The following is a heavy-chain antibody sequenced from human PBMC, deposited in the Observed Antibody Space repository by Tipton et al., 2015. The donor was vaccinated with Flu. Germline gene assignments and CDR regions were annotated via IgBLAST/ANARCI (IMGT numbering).Heavy chain of an antibody. V-gene: IGHV4-59*01. J-gene: IGHJ6*02. CDR1: GGSISSYY. CDR2: IYYSGST. Sequence: GSLRLSCTVSGGSISSYYWSWLRQPPGKGLEWIGYIYYSGSTNYNPSLKSRVTISVDTSKNQFSLQLNSVTAADTAVYYCASATTVTTSGMDVWGQGTTVTVSS. CDR3: ASATTVTTSGMDV. D-gene: IGHD4-11*01.